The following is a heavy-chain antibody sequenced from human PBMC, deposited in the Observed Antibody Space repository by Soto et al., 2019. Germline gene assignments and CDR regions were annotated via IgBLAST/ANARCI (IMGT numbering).Heavy chain of an antibody. J-gene: IGHJ6*02. CDR2: IDPSGTT. Sequence: QVQLQESGPGLVKPSETLSLTCTVSGASIRTYFWTWIRQSAGEGLEWLGRIDPSGTTTSNPSLKRRRTMPLDTPTNQFSLTVTSVTAADTAVDFCASLGRNYYNGMAVGGQGTTVIVSS. CDR3: ASLGRNYYNGMAV. V-gene: IGHV4-4*07. CDR1: GASIRTYF.